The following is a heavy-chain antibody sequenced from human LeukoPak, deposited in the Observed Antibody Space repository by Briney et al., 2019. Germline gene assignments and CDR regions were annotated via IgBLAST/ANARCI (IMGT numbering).Heavy chain of an antibody. V-gene: IGHV1-8*01. CDR1: GYTFTSYD. Sequence: ASVKVSCKASGYTFTSYDINWVRQATGQELEWMGWMNPNSGNTGYAQKFQGRVTMTRNTSISTAYMELSSLRSEDTAVYYCARVNRVVRGVIFSGYYYYYMDVWGKGTTVTISS. CDR2: MNPNSGNT. J-gene: IGHJ6*03. CDR3: ARVNRVVRGVIFSGYYYYYMDV. D-gene: IGHD3-10*01.